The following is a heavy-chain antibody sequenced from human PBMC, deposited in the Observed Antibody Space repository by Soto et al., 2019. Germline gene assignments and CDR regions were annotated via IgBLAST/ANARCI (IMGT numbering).Heavy chain of an antibody. V-gene: IGHV4-34*01. CDR1: GGSFSGYY. Sequence: QVQLQQWGAGLLKPSETLSLTCAVYGGSFSGYYWSWIRQPPGKGLEWIGEINHSGSTNYNPSLKSRVTISVDTSKNQFSLKLSSVTAADTAVYYCARGGAIFGVVSYYYYMDVWGKGTTLTVSS. J-gene: IGHJ6*03. D-gene: IGHD3-3*01. CDR2: INHSGST. CDR3: ARGGAIFGVVSYYYYMDV.